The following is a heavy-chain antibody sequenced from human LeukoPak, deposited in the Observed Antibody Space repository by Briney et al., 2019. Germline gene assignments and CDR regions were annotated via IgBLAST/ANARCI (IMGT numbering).Heavy chain of an antibody. J-gene: IGHJ4*02. CDR1: GGSISRVSYF. Sequence: SETLSLTCTVSGGSISRVSYFWASICQPPGKGLGWNGGFCFRGSTQFHTSLKSRVTISLDTSKNQFSLKLTSVTAADTALYYCARRPAIRDYGDFTFYWGQGALVTVFS. CDR2: FCFRGST. V-gene: IGHV4-39*01. CDR3: ARRPAIRDYGDFTFY. D-gene: IGHD4-17*01.